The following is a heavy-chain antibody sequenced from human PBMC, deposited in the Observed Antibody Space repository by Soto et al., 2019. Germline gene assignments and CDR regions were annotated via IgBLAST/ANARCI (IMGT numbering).Heavy chain of an antibody. J-gene: IGHJ4*02. CDR3: AKDFPSLVDIVATITSDFDY. Sequence: GSLRLSCAASGXTFSSYSMSWVRQAPGKGLEWVSAISGSGGSTYYADSVNGRFTISRDNSKNTLYLQMNSLRAEDTAVYYFAKDFPSLVDIVATITSDFDYWGQGPLLTV. V-gene: IGHV3-23*01. D-gene: IGHD5-12*01. CDR1: GXTFSSYS. CDR2: ISGSGGST.